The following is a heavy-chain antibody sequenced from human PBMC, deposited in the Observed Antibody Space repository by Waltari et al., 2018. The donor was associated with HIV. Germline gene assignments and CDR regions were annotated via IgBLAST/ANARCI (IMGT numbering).Heavy chain of an antibody. J-gene: IGHJ4*02. V-gene: IGHV3-74*01. Sequence: EVQVVESGGGLVQPGGSLRLSCAASGFTFSKYLMHWVRQVPGQGLVWVSRIKSDGIVTYYADSVKGRFSISRDNAKNTLFLQMNSLRVEDTAVYYCVKGNDYGGPEVWGQGTLVTVSS. CDR2: IKSDGIVT. CDR3: VKGNDYGGPEV. D-gene: IGHD4-17*01. CDR1: GFTFSKYL.